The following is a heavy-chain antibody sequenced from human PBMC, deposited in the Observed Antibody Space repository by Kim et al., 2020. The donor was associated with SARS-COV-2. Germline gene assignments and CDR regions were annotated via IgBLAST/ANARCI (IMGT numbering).Heavy chain of an antibody. D-gene: IGHD2-21*01. J-gene: IGHJ4*02. CDR1: GFTFSSYG. CDR2: IWYDGSNK. V-gene: IGHV3-33*01. CDR3: ARGESFYSPSTHFDY. Sequence: GGSLRLSCAASGFTFSSYGMHWVRQAPGKGLEWVAVIWYDGSNKYYADSVKGRFTISRDNSKNTLYLQMNSLRAEDTAVYYCARGESFYSPSTHFDYWGQGTLVTVSS.